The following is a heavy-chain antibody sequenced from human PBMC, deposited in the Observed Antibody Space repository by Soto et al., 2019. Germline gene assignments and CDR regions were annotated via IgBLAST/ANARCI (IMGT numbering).Heavy chain of an antibody. V-gene: IGHV1-69*13. CDR3: ARLHSHGTYGMDV. Sequence: SVKVSCKASGGSFTYTLSWVRQAPGQGLEWMGGIIPIFGTANYAQKFQGRVTITADESTKTAYMELSTLGSEDTAVYYCARLHSHGTYGMDVWGQGTTVTVS. CDR1: GGSFTYT. CDR2: IIPIFGTA. D-gene: IGHD5-18*01. J-gene: IGHJ6*02.